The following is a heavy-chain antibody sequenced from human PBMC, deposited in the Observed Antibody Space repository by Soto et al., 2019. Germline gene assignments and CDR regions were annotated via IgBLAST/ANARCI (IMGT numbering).Heavy chain of an antibody. CDR3: AKKRSDYSASFDY. J-gene: IGHJ4*02. V-gene: IGHV3-30*18. Sequence: GGSLRLSCAASGFTFSGYGMHWVRQAPGKGLEWVAFISSDGSNKYYADSVKGRFTISRDNSKNTLYLQMNSLRPEDTAVYYWAKKRSDYSASFDYWGQGTQVTVPS. CDR1: GFTFSGYG. CDR2: ISSDGSNK. D-gene: IGHD2-15*01.